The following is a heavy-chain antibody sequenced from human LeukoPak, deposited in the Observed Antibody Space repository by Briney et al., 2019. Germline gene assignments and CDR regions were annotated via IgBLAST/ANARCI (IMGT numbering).Heavy chain of an antibody. CDR1: GFTFSSSG. CDR3: ARMHSSSWYSPFDH. V-gene: IGHV3-21*01. J-gene: IGHJ4*02. Sequence: PGGSLRLYCAASGFTFSSSGMNWLPQAPGKELKWVASISSHSDYMYYADSLKGRFTISRDNANNSLYLQMSSLRAEDTAVYYCARMHSSSWYSPFDHWGQGSLVTVSS. CDR2: ISSHSDYM. D-gene: IGHD6-13*01.